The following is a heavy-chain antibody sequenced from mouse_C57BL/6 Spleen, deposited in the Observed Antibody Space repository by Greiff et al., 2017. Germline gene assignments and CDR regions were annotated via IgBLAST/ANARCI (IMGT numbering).Heavy chain of an antibody. CDR3: ARGARDYGGYYFDY. CDR2: ISYDGSN. V-gene: IGHV3-6*01. Sequence: ESGPGLVKPSQSLSLTCSVTGYSITSGYYWNWIRQFPGNKLEWMGYISYDGSNNYNPSLKNRISITRDTSKNQFFLKLNSVTTEDTATYYCARGARDYGGYYFDYWGQGTTLTVSS. D-gene: IGHD2-4*01. CDR1: GYSITSGYY. J-gene: IGHJ2*01.